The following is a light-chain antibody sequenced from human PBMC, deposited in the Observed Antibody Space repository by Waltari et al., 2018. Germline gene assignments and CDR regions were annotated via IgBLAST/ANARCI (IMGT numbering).Light chain of an antibody. J-gene: IGKJ1*01. Sequence: DIQMTQSPSSLSASVGDRVTITCRASQGISTSLNWYQHKPGKAPKLLIYAASSLQSGLPSRFSGSGSGTDFTLTISSLQLEDFATYYCQQSFNMRTFGQGTKVEVK. CDR3: QQSFNMRT. CDR2: AAS. CDR1: QGISTS. V-gene: IGKV1-39*01.